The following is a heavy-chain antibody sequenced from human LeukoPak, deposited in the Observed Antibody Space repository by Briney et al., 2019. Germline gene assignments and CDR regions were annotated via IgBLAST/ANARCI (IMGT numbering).Heavy chain of an antibody. CDR3: ARDDGELQYPNWFDP. D-gene: IGHD6-19*01. CDR1: GGSISSSSYY. V-gene: IGHV4-39*07. J-gene: IGHJ5*02. CDR2: IYYSGST. Sequence: SETLSLTCTVSGGSISSSSYYWGWIRQPPGKGLEWIGSIYYSGSTYYNPSLKSRVTISVDTSKNQFSLKLSSVTAADTAVYYCARDDGELQYPNWFDPWGQGTLVTVSS.